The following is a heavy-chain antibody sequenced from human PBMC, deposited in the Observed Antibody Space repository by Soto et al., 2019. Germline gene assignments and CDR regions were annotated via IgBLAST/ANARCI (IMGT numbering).Heavy chain of an antibody. V-gene: IGHV1-8*01. D-gene: IGHD2-15*01. CDR1: GYTFTSYD. CDR2: MNPNSGNT. Sequence: QVQLVQSGAEVKKPGASVKVSCKASGYTFTSYDINWVRQATGQGLEWMGWMNPNSGNTGYAQKFRGGVTITADESTSTAYMELSSLRSEDTAVYYCARGYCSGGSCYSLRYYYYGMDVWGQGTTVTVSS. J-gene: IGHJ6*02. CDR3: ARGYCSGGSCYSLRYYYYGMDV.